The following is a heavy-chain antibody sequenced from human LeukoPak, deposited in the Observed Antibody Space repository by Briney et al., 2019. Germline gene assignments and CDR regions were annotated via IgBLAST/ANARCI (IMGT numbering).Heavy chain of an antibody. CDR3: ARAETYSSGWYDPFFDY. CDR1: GGSIISSSYY. J-gene: IGHJ4*02. CDR2: IYYSGKT. D-gene: IGHD6-19*01. V-gene: IGHV4-39*07. Sequence: SETLSLTCTVSGGSIISSSYYWGWIRQPPGKGLEWIGSIYYSGKTDYNPSLKSRVTISVETSKNQFSLKLSSVTAADTAVYHCARAETYSSGWYDPFFDYWGQGTLVTVST.